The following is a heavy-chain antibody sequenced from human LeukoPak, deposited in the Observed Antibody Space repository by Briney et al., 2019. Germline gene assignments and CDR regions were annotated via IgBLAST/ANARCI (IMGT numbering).Heavy chain of an antibody. CDR3: ARGGQWTMIVVDDAFDI. Sequence: PGGSLRLSCAASGFTFSSYAMHWVRQAPGKGLGWVAVISYDGSNKYYADSVKGRFTISRDNSKNTLYLQLNSLRAEDTAVYYCARGGQWTMIVVDDAFDIWGQGTMVTVSS. CDR1: GFTFSSYA. V-gene: IGHV3-30-3*01. D-gene: IGHD3-22*01. J-gene: IGHJ3*02. CDR2: ISYDGSNK.